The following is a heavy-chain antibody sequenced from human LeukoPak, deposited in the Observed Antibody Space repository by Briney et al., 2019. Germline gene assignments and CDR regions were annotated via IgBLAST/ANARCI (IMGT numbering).Heavy chain of an antibody. CDR3: ARRSRGTGSWYYFDY. V-gene: IGHV3-48*03. Sequence: GGSLRLSCAASGFTFSSYEMNWVRQAPGKGLEWVSYISNSGNTIYYADSVKGRFTISRDNAKNSLYLRMNSLRAEDTAVYYCARRSRGTGSWYYFDYWGQGTLVTVSS. D-gene: IGHD3-10*01. J-gene: IGHJ4*02. CDR2: ISNSGNTI. CDR1: GFTFSSYE.